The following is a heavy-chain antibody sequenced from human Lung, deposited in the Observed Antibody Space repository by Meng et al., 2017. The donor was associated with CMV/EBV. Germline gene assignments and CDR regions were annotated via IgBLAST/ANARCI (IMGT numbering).Heavy chain of an antibody. D-gene: IGHD6-19*01. J-gene: IGHJ4*02. Sequence: QRQEAGPGLVKPSETLSLTCTVSGGSISSYYWSWIRQSAGKGLEWIGRIYTSGTTIYNPSLKSRLTLSLDTSKNQFSLKLNSVTAADTAVYYCARAEADTGNFDYWGQGTLVTVSS. V-gene: IGHV4-4*07. CDR1: GGSISSYY. CDR3: ARAEADTGNFDY. CDR2: IYTSGTT.